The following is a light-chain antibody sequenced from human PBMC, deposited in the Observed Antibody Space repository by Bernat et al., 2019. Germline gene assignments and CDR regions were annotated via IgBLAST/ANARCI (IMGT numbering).Light chain of an antibody. J-gene: IGLJ3*02. CDR2: EVS. CDR3: CSYAGSSTWV. Sequence: QSALTQPASVSGSPGQSITISCTGTSSYVGSYNLVSWYQQHPGKAPKLTIYEVSKRPSGVSNRFSGAKSGNTASLTISGLQAEDEADYYCCSYAGSSTWVFGGGTKLTVL. V-gene: IGLV2-23*02. CDR1: SSYVGSYNL.